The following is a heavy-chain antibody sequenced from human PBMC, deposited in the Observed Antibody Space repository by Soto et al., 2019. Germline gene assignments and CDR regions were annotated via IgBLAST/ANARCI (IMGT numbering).Heavy chain of an antibody. D-gene: IGHD4-4*01. CDR1: GGSFSNYA. CDR3: ARGATVTREYFYGMDV. Sequence: SVNVSCKTSGGSFSNYAISWVRQAPGQGLEWMGAIIPMFGTANYAQMLQGRVTITADESTNTAYMEVSSLRSEDSAVYYCARGATVTREYFYGMDVWGQGTTVTVSS. J-gene: IGHJ6*02. V-gene: IGHV1-69*13. CDR2: IIPMFGTA.